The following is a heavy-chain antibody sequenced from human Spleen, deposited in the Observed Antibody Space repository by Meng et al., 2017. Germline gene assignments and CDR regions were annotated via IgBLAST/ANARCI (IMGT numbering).Heavy chain of an antibody. CDR1: VGSISFYY. D-gene: IGHD5-18*01. CDR3: ARFGHGGYSYGYAYYYGMDV. V-gene: IGHV4-59*01. J-gene: IGHJ6*02. Sequence: SETLSLTCSVSVGSISFYYWSWIRQPPGKGLEWIGYIYYSGSTNYSPSLKSRVTISVDTSKNQFSLKLSSVTAADTAVYYCARFGHGGYSYGYAYYYGMDVWGQGTTVTVSS. CDR2: IYYSGST.